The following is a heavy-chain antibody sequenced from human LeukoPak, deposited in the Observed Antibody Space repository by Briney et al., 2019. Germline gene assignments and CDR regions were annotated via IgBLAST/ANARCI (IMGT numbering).Heavy chain of an antibody. CDR1: GGSISSYY. Sequence: SETLSLTCTVSGGSISSYYWSWIRQPPGKGLEWIGYIYYSGSTNHNPSLKSRVTISVDTSKNQFSLKLSSVTAADTAVYYCARAVTIFGVVSSYFDYWGQGTLVTVSS. J-gene: IGHJ4*02. CDR3: ARAVTIFGVVSSYFDY. V-gene: IGHV4-59*01. CDR2: IYYSGST. D-gene: IGHD3-3*01.